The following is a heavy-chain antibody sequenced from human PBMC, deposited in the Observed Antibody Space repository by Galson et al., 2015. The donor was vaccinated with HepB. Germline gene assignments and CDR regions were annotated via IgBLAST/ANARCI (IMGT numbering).Heavy chain of an antibody. V-gene: IGHV3-21*01. D-gene: IGHD3-9*01. J-gene: IGHJ6*02. Sequence: SLRLSCAASGFTFSSYSMNWVRQAPGKGLEWVSSISSSSSYIYYADSVKGRFTISRDNAKNSLYLQMNSLRAEDTAVYYCAREERYFDYYYYGMDVWGQGTTVTVSS. CDR3: AREERYFDYYYYGMDV. CDR2: ISSSSSYI. CDR1: GFTFSSYS.